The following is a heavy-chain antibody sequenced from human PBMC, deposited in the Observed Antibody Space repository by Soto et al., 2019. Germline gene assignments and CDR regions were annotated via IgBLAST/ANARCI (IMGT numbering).Heavy chain of an antibody. CDR2: ISSSSTI. J-gene: IGHJ6*02. D-gene: IGHD3-9*01. CDR1: GFTFSSYS. V-gene: IGHV3-48*02. Sequence: LRLSCAASGFTFSSYSMNWVRQAPGKGLEWVSYISSSSTIYYADSVKGRFTISRDNAKNSLYLQMNSLRDEDTAVYYCARDLYYDILTGYPYYYGMDVWGQGTTVTVSS. CDR3: ARDLYYDILTGYPYYYGMDV.